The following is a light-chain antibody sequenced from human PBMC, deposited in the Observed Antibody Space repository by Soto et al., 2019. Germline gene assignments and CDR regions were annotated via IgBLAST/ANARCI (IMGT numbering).Light chain of an antibody. CDR1: QTLLHRNGYTY. CDR2: LGS. Sequence: EIAMTQSPLSLAVTPGEPASISCRSSQTLLHRNGYTYLDWYLQKPGQSPQLLIYLGSNRVSGVPDRFSGRGSGTDFTLKISRVEAEDVGIFYCMQGLRPMYTFRQGTKLEIK. V-gene: IGKV2-28*01. CDR3: MQGLRPMYT. J-gene: IGKJ2*01.